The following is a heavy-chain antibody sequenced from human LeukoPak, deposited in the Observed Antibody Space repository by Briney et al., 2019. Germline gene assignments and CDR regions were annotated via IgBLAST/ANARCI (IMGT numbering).Heavy chain of an antibody. CDR3: ARGDDYSNYVLGY. D-gene: IGHD4-11*01. V-gene: IGHV1-69*05. CDR1: GVTFSSYA. J-gene: IGHJ4*02. CDR2: IIPIFGTA. Sequence: SVKVSCKASGVTFSSYAISWVRQAPGQGLEWMGRIIPIFGTANYTQKFQGRVTIATDESTSTAYMELSSLRSEDTAVYYCARGDDYSNYVLGYWGQGTLVSVSS.